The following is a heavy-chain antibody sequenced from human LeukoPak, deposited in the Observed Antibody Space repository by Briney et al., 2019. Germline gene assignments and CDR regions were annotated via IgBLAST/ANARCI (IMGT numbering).Heavy chain of an antibody. CDR2: ISAYNGNT. D-gene: IGHD1-1*01. CDR3: ARDGVRDYNRNDFVSNWFDP. J-gene: IGHJ5*02. CDR1: GHTFTSYG. Sequence: ASVKVSCKASGHTFTSYGISWVRQAPGQGVEWMGWISAYNGNTKYAQKVQGRVTMTTDTSTSTAYMELRSLRSDDTAVYYCARDGVRDYNRNDFVSNWFDPWGQGTLVTVSS. V-gene: IGHV1-18*04.